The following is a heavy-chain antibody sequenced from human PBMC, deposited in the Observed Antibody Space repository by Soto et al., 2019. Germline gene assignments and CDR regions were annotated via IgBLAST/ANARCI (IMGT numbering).Heavy chain of an antibody. CDR2: IKSKTDGGTT. V-gene: IGHV3-15*01. Sequence: EVQLVESGGGLVKPGGSLRLSCAASGFTFSNAWISWVRQAPGKGLEWVGRIKSKTDGGTTDYAAPVKGRFTNSRDDSKNTLYLQMNSLKTEDTAVYYCTTERGDYNDTYWGQGTLVTVSS. J-gene: IGHJ4*02. CDR3: TTERGDYNDTY. D-gene: IGHD5-12*01. CDR1: GFTFSNAW.